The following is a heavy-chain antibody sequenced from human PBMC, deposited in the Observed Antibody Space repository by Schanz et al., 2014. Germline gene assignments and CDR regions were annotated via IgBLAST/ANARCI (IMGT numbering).Heavy chain of an antibody. Sequence: EVQLLESGGGLVQPGGSLRLSCATSGFSFSSYAINWVRQAPGKGLEWVSSINTGGDSTYYADSVKGRFTISRDNSRDTVYLQMNSLRADDTAVYYCAKVRYSSGWRGDYFDEWGQGTLVTVAS. CDR3: AKVRYSSGWRGDYFDE. D-gene: IGHD6-25*01. V-gene: IGHV3-23*01. CDR1: GFSFSSYA. J-gene: IGHJ4*02. CDR2: INTGGDST.